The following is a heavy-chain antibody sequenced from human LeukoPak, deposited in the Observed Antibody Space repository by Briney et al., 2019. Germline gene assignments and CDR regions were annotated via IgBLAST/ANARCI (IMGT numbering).Heavy chain of an antibody. J-gene: IGHJ4*02. D-gene: IGHD5-18*01. V-gene: IGHV4-59*01. CDR2: IYYSGST. CDR1: GGSISGYY. CDR3: ARDRGDTAMAHPFDY. Sequence: KTSETLSLTCTVSGGSISGYYWSWFRQPPGKGLEWIGDIYYSGSTNYNPSLKSRVTISVDTSKNQFSLKLSSVTAADTAVYYCARDRGDTAMAHPFDYWGQGTLVAVSS.